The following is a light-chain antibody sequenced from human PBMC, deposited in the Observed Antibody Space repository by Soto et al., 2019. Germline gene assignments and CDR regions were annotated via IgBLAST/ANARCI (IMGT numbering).Light chain of an antibody. CDR1: SSNVGNYDY. CDR3: CLHGGTYTFYV. V-gene: IGLV2-11*01. Sequence: QSVLTQPRSVSGSPGQSVTISYTGTSSNVGNYDYVSWYQHHPGKAPKLMIYNVRQRPSGVPDRFSGSRSGHTASLTISGLQAEDEAEYYCCLHGGTYTFYVFGTGTKLTVL. CDR2: NVR. J-gene: IGLJ1*01.